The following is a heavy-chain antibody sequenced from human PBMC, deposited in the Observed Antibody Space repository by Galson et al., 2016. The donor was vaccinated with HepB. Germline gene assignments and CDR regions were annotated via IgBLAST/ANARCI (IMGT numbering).Heavy chain of an antibody. CDR2: IHDSGST. Sequence: SETLSLTCTVSDDSINSGGYYWSWIRQLPEKGLEWIGYIHDSGSTKHNPSLRGRVTIPVDTSNNQLSLKLRAVTAAATAAYYFSRHYFGSGGYRFDPWGQGTVVPVSS. CDR3: SRHYFGSGGYRFDP. J-gene: IGHJ5*02. V-gene: IGHV4-61*08. D-gene: IGHD3-10*01. CDR1: DDSINSGGYY.